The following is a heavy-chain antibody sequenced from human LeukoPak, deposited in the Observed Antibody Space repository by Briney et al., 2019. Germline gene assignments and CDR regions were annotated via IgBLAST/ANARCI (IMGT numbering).Heavy chain of an antibody. CDR3: AKGRGWEASYYYYYMDV. V-gene: IGHV3-15*01. D-gene: IGHD1-26*01. CDR2: IKAKAHGGTI. J-gene: IGHJ6*03. Sequence: KPGGSLRLSCAASGFTFINAWMAWVRQAPGKGLEWVGRIKAKAHGGTIEYAAPVKGRFTISRDNSKNTLYLQMNSLRAEDTAVYYCAKGRGWEASYYYYYMDVWGKGTTVTISS. CDR1: GFTFINAW.